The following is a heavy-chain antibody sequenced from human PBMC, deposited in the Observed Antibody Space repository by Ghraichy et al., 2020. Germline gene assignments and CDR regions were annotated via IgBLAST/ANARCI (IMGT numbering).Heavy chain of an antibody. V-gene: IGHV3-43D*03. CDR2: ISWDGGST. Sequence: GGSLRLSCAASGFTFDDYAMHWVRQAPGKGLEWDSLISWDGGSTYYADSVKGRFTISRDNSKNSLYLQMNSLRAEDTALYYCAKDPGRQHWGFFDYWGQGTLVTVSS. CDR1: GFTFDDYA. CDR3: AKDPGRQHWGFFDY. J-gene: IGHJ4*02. D-gene: IGHD7-27*01.